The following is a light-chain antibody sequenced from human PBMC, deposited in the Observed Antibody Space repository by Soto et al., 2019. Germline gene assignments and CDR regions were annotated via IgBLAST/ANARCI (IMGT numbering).Light chain of an antibody. J-gene: IGKJ2*01. CDR1: QNINSE. CDR2: GAS. CDR3: QQGHNWPLT. V-gene: IGKV3-15*01. Sequence: EIVKTQSPATLSPSPGGRAALSCRASQNINSELAWYQQKPGQPPRLLIYGASTRATGVPARFTGSESGSEFTLTISGLQSEDFAVYYCQQGHNWPLTFGQGTRLEI.